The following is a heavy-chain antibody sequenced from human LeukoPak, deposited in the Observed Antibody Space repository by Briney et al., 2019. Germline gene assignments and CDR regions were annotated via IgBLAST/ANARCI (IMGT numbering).Heavy chain of an antibody. Sequence: PGGSLRLSCAASGFPFNNYTMNWVRQAPGKGLEWVSSISSSGIYMFYADSVKGRLTISRDSATTSLYLHMTSLRAEDTAVYYFGRSFREGKFDFWGQGTLVTVSS. CDR3: GRSFREGKFDF. V-gene: IGHV3-21*01. CDR1: GFPFNNYT. CDR2: ISSSGIYM. J-gene: IGHJ4*02. D-gene: IGHD3-10*01.